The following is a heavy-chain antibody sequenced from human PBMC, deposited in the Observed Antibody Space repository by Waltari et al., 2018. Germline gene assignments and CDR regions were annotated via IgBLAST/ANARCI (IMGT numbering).Heavy chain of an antibody. D-gene: IGHD6-13*01. CDR1: GGSFTGYY. Sequence: QVQLQQWGAGLLEPSETLSVTCAVSGGSFTGYYWTWIRQSPGMGLEWIGEINQSGDTDYNPSLKSRVIISVDTPKRQFSLRLSSVTAADTAVYYCARLRRSNWSFEVWGQGTLVTVSS. CDR2: INQSGDT. J-gene: IGHJ4*02. CDR3: ARLRRSNWSFEV. V-gene: IGHV4-34*01.